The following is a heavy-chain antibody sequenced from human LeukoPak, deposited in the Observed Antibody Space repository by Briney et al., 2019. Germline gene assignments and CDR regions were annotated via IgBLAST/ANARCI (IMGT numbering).Heavy chain of an antibody. V-gene: IGHV1-69*05. CDR2: IIPIFGTA. D-gene: IGHD2-2*01. CDR1: GGTFSSYA. CDR3: ARDVLAAMDAFDI. J-gene: IGHJ3*02. Sequence: ASVKVSCKASGGTFSSYAISWVRQAPGQGLEWMGGIIPIFGTANYAQKFQGRVTITTDESTSTAYMELSSLRSEDTAVYYCARDVLAAMDAFDIWGQGTMVTVSS.